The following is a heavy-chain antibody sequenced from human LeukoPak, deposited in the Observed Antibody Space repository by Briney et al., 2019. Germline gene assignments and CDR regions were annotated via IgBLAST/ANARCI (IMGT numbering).Heavy chain of an antibody. CDR2: INPSGGST. V-gene: IGHV1-46*01. Sequence: ASVKVSCKASGYTFTSYYMHWVRQAPGQGLEWMGIINPSGGSTSYAQKFQGRVTMTRDTSTSTVYMELSSLRSEDTAVYYCARDENIVVVPATYAFDIWGQGTMVTVSS. CDR3: ARDENIVVVPATYAFDI. J-gene: IGHJ3*02. D-gene: IGHD2-2*01. CDR1: GYTFTSYY.